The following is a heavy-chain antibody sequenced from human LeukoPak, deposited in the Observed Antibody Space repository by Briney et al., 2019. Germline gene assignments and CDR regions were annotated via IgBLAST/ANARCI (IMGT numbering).Heavy chain of an antibody. CDR2: IWYDGSNK. CDR1: GFTFSTYG. Sequence: PGGSLRLSCAASGFTFSTYGMHWVRQAPGKGLEWVAVIWYDGSNKYYADSVKGRFTISRDNSKNTLYLQMNSLRAEDAAVYYCARGEGSVKGYYFRADYWGQGTLVTVSS. D-gene: IGHD3-22*01. CDR3: ARGEGSVKGYYFRADY. J-gene: IGHJ4*02. V-gene: IGHV3-33*08.